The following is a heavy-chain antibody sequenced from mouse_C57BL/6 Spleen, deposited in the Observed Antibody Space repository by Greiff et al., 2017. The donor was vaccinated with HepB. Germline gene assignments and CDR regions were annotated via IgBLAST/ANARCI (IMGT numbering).Heavy chain of an antibody. V-gene: IGHV14-2*01. CDR3: ARAVAKDYYAMDY. CDR1: GFNIKDYY. CDR2: IDHEDGET. Sequence: EVQLQQSGAELVKPGASVKLSCTASGFNIKDYYMHWVKQRTEQGLEWIGRIDHEDGETKYAPKFQVKATITADTSSNTAYLQLSSLTSEDTAVYYCARAVAKDYYAMDYWGQGTSVTVSA. D-gene: IGHD1-1*01. J-gene: IGHJ4*01.